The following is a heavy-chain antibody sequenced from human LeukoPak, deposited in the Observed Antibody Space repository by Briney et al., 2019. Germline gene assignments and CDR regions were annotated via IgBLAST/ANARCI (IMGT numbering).Heavy chain of an antibody. CDR1: GFTFSSYA. Sequence: PGGSLRLSCAASGFTFSSYAMHWVRQAPGKGLEWVAVISYDGSNKYYADSVKGRFTISRDNSKNTLYLQMNSLRAEDTAVYYRARAKPSGSYLPGHYFDYWGQGTLVTVSS. CDR3: ARAKPSGSYLPGHYFDY. CDR2: ISYDGSNK. J-gene: IGHJ4*02. V-gene: IGHV3-30-3*01. D-gene: IGHD1-26*01.